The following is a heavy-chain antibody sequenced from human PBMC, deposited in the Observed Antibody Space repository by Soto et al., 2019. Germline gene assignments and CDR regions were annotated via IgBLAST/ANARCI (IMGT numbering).Heavy chain of an antibody. Sequence: QVQLVESGGGVVQPGRSLRLSCAASGFPFSSYGMHWVREAPGKGLEWVAVISYDGSNKYYADSVKGRFTISRDNSASTLYLQMNSLRPEDTAVYYCVVGQYYFDYRGQGTLVTVSP. CDR3: VVGQYYFDY. D-gene: IGHD1-26*01. CDR1: GFPFSSYG. J-gene: IGHJ4*02. V-gene: IGHV3-30*03. CDR2: ISYDGSNK.